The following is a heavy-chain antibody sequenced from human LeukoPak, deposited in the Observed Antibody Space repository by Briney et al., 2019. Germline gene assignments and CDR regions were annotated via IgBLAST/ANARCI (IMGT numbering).Heavy chain of an antibody. D-gene: IGHD3-10*01. V-gene: IGHV3-11*01. CDR2: ISSSGTTI. Sequence: PGGSLRLSCAASRFTFSDYYMSWVRQPPGKGLEWVSYISSSGTTIYYADSVRGRFTVSRDNAKNSLYLQMDSLSAEDTAAYYCASLRGVNRWGQGTLVTVSS. CDR3: ASLRGVNR. CDR1: RFTFSDYY. J-gene: IGHJ4*02.